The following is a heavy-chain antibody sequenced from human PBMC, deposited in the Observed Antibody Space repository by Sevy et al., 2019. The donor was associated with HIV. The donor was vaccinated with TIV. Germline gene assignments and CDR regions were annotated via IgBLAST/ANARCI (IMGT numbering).Heavy chain of an antibody. CDR2: ISGSGGST. J-gene: IGHJ4*02. Sequence: GGSLRLSCAASGFTFSSYAMSWVRQAPGKGLEWVSAISGSGGSTYYADSVKGRFTISRDNSKNTLYLQMNSLRAEDTAVYYCAKGGRSGLLRTTFDPFDYWGQGTLVTVSS. CDR3: AKGGRSGLLRTTFDPFDY. CDR1: GFTFSSYA. V-gene: IGHV3-23*01. D-gene: IGHD3-10*02.